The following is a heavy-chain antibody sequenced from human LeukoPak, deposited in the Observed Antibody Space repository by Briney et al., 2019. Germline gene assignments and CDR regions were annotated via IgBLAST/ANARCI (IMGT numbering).Heavy chain of an antibody. D-gene: IGHD2-2*01. CDR3: AKVGGIVVVPAASSDQGY. CDR2: ISGSGGST. CDR1: GFTFSSYA. Sequence: GGSLRLSCAASGFTFSSYAMSWVRQAPGKGLEWVSVISGSGGSTYYVDSVKGRFTISRDNSKNTLYLQMNSLRAEDTAVYYCAKVGGIVVVPAASSDQGYWGQGTLVTVSS. J-gene: IGHJ4*02. V-gene: IGHV3-23*01.